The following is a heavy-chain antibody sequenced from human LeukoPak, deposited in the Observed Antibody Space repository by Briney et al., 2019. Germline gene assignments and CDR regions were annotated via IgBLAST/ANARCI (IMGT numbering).Heavy chain of an antibody. CDR3: ARSERYSSGWYFYFDY. Sequence: SETLSLTCTVSGGSISNYYWTWSRQPPGKGLEWIGYIYYSGSTYYNPSLKSRVTISVDTSKNQFSLNLSSVTAADTAVYYCARSERYSSGWYFYFDYWGQGTLVTVSS. D-gene: IGHD6-19*01. CDR1: GGSISNYY. J-gene: IGHJ4*02. V-gene: IGHV4-59*01. CDR2: IYYSGST.